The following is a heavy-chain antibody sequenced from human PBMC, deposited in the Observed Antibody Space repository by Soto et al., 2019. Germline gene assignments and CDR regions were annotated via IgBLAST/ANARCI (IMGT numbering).Heavy chain of an antibody. J-gene: IGHJ6*02. CDR3: ARRGYSSSWYYYYYYGMDV. CDR1: GYTFTSYD. V-gene: IGHV1-8*01. CDR2: MNPNSGNT. Sequence: QVQLVQSGAEVKKPGASVKVSCKASGYTFTSYDINWVRQATGQGLEWMGWMNPNSGNTGYAQKFQGRDTTTRNTSISTAYMELSSLRSEDTAVYYCARRGYSSSWYYYYYYGMDVWGQGTTVTVSS. D-gene: IGHD6-13*01.